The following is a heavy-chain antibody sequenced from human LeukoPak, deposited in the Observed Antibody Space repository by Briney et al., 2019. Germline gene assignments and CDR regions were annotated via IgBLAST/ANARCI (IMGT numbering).Heavy chain of an antibody. V-gene: IGHV3-7*01. Sequence: GGSLRLSCPASGFTFSSYWMGWVRKAPGKWLEWVAIIKEDGSEKYYVDSVKGRFTISRDNAKNSLYLQMNSLRAEDTAVYYCARDQVLWFGELLSPPTDWGQGTLVTVSS. CDR1: GFTFSSYW. D-gene: IGHD3-10*01. J-gene: IGHJ4*02. CDR2: IKEDGSEK. CDR3: ARDQVLWFGELLSPPTD.